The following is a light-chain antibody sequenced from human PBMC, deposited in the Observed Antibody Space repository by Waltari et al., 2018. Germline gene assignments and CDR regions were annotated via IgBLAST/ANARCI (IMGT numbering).Light chain of an antibody. CDR2: YVT. CDR3: SAYISRSISYVI. V-gene: IGLV2-14*03. J-gene: IGLJ2*01. Sequence: QPALTQPASMSGSPGQSVTLSCTGTSSDISDYNFVSWYQQHPGKGPKLIIYYVTNRASGVSNRFSGSKSGNRASLTISGLQAEDEADYYCSAYISRSISYVIFGGGTKLTVL. CDR1: SSDISDYNF.